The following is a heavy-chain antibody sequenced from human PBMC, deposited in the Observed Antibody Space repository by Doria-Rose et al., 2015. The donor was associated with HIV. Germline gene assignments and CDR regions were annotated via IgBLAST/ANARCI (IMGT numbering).Heavy chain of an antibody. CDR1: GYIFTDYY. Sequence: QVQLVESGAEVRKPGASVKVSCKASGYIFTDYYMHWVRQAPGQGLEWMGWIAPNSGGTDYVKKFQGRVTMTRDTSISTAYMELNSLRSDDTAVYYCARSGRGYKNGYRFNWLDPWGQGTLVTVSS. CDR3: ARSGRGYKNGYRFNWLDP. J-gene: IGHJ5*02. CDR2: IAPNSGGT. V-gene: IGHV1-2*02. D-gene: IGHD5-18*01.